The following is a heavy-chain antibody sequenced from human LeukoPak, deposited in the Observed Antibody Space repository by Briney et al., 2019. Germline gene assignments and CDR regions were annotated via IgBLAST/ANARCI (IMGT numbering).Heavy chain of an antibody. Sequence: PSETLSLTCTVSGGSISSYYWSWIRQPPGKGLEWIGYIYYSGSTNYNPSLKSRVTISVDTSKNQFSLKLSSVTAADTAVDYCARVRYCSGGSCYKGAFDIWGQGTMVTVSS. V-gene: IGHV4-59*01. D-gene: IGHD2-15*01. CDR3: ARVRYCSGGSCYKGAFDI. J-gene: IGHJ3*02. CDR1: GGSISSYY. CDR2: IYYSGST.